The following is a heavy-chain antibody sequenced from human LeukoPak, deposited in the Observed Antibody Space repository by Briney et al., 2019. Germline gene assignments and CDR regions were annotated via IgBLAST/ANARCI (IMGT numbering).Heavy chain of an antibody. CDR1: GYTFNHHG. CDR2: TSASSGNT. CDR3: ARSWIVVTTHLDY. V-gene: IGHV1-18*01. D-gene: IGHD2-15*01. J-gene: IGHJ4*02. Sequence: ASVKVSCKASGYTFNHHGITWVRQAPGQGLEWMGWTSASSGNTDYAQKFQGRLTMTTDTSTNTAYMELRSLRSDDTAVYFCARSWIVVTTHLDYWGQGTLVTVSS.